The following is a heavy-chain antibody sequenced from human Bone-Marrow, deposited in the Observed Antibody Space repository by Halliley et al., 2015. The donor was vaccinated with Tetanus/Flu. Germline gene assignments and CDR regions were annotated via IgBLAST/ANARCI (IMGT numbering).Heavy chain of an antibody. CDR2: IYYSGST. D-gene: IGHD6-19*01. CDR1: GDSIGSTSYY. Sequence: TLSLTCAVSGDSIGSTSYYWGWIRQPPGKGLEWIGSIYYSGSTYYNPSLKSRLTISIDTSENQFSLKLSSVTAADTAIYYCARVEGSGWNYWGQGTLVTISS. V-gene: IGHV4-39*01. J-gene: IGHJ4*02. CDR3: ARVEGSGWNY.